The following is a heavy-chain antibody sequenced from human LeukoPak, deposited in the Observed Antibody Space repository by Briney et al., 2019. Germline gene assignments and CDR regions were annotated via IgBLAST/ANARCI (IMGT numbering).Heavy chain of an antibody. D-gene: IGHD6-25*01. CDR3: TAAWSNFDF. V-gene: IGHV3-23*01. Sequence: GGSLRLSCAASGFTFSSYAMSWVRQAPGKGLEWVSAISGSGGSTYYADSVRGRFTISRDNAKTSLYLQMNSLRPEDTAIYYCTAAWSNFDFWGQGILVAVSS. CDR2: ISGSGGST. CDR1: GFTFSSYA. J-gene: IGHJ4*02.